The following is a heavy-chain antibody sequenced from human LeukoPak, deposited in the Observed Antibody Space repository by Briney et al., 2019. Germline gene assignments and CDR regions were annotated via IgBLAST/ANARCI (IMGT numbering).Heavy chain of an antibody. Sequence: SETLSLTCAVYGGSFSGYYCSWIRQPPGKGLEWIGYIYYSGSTNYNPSLKSRVTISVDTSKNQFSLKLSSVTAADTAVYYCAGGGSTAWSPFDYWGQGTLVTVSS. CDR1: GGSFSGYY. CDR2: IYYSGST. V-gene: IGHV4-59*01. CDR3: AGGGSTAWSPFDY. D-gene: IGHD6-19*01. J-gene: IGHJ4*02.